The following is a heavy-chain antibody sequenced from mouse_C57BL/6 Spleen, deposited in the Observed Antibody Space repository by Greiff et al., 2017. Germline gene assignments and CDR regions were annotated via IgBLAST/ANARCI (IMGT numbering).Heavy chain of an antibody. J-gene: IGHJ1*03. CDR2: IYPRDGST. CDR1: GYTFTSYD. CDR3: AREGHYYGSSRYFDV. Sequence: VQLQESGPELVRPGASVKLSCKASGYTFTSYDITWVKRRPCQGLAWIGWIYPRDGSTKYTEKFKGKATLTVYPSSSTAYMELHSLTSEDSAVYFCAREGHYYGSSRYFDVWGTGTTVTVSS. D-gene: IGHD1-1*01. V-gene: IGHV1-85*01.